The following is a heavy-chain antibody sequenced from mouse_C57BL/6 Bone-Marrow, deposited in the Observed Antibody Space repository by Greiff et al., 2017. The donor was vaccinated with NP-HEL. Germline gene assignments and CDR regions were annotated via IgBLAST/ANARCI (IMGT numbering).Heavy chain of an antibody. CDR2: IHPNSGST. CDR3: ARYGYSWYFDV. D-gene: IGHD2-2*01. J-gene: IGHJ1*03. Sequence: QVQLQQPGAELVKPGASVKLSCKASGYTFTSYWMHWVKQRPGQGLEWIGMIHPNSGSTNYNEKFKSKATLTVDKSSSTAYMQLSSLTSEDSAVYYCARYGYSWYFDVWGTGTTVTVSS. V-gene: IGHV1-64*01. CDR1: GYTFTSYW.